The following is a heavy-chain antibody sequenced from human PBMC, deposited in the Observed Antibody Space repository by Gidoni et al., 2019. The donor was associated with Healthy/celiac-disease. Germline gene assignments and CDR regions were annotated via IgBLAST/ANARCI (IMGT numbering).Heavy chain of an antibody. CDR1: GESVPSTSAA. D-gene: IGHD6-6*01. CDR3: ARGSSSQRDNWFDP. V-gene: IGHV6-1*01. Sequence: QVQLQQSGPGLVKPSQTLSLTCAIYGESVPSTSAAWNWIRQSPSRGLEWLGRTYFRSKWYNDYAVSVKSRITINPDTSKNQFSLQLNSVTPEDTAVYYCARGSSSQRDNWFDPWGQGTLVTVSS. CDR2: TYFRSKWYN. J-gene: IGHJ5*02.